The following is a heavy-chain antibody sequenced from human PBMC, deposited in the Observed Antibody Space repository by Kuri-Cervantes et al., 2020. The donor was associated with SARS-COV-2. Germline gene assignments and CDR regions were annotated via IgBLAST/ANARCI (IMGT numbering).Heavy chain of an antibody. CDR1: GGSFSGYY. CDR2: INHSGST. Sequence: GSLRLSCAVYGGSFSGYYLSWIRQPPGKGLEWIGEINHSGSTNYNPSLKSRVTISVDTSKNQFSLKLSSVTAADTAVYYCARGVGAAVAGTLITIYYYYGMDVWGQGTTVTVSS. V-gene: IGHV4-34*01. J-gene: IGHJ6*02. D-gene: IGHD6-19*01. CDR3: ARGVGAAVAGTLITIYYYYGMDV.